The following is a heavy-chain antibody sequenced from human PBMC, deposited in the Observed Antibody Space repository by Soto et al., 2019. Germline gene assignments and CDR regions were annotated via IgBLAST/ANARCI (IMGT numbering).Heavy chain of an antibody. D-gene: IGHD5-12*01. Sequence: EAKLEESGGGLIEPGGSLRLSCAASGFSFSAFEMNWVRQAPGKGPEWVAHIKSGGSFTLYAASVKGRFTISRDDADNSLYLQMNRLRAEDTALYYCTKEKSVINSAYYAFDLWGQGTMVTVSS. CDR2: IKSGGSFT. V-gene: IGHV3-48*03. CDR1: GFSFSAFE. CDR3: TKEKSVINSAYYAFDL. J-gene: IGHJ3*01.